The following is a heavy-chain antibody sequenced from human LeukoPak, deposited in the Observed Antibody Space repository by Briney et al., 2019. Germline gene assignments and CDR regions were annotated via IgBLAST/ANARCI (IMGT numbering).Heavy chain of an antibody. CDR1: GFSVRNNY. CDR2: ISYDGSNK. Sequence: GAPLLSCVVSGFSVRNNYVSWVRQAPGKGLEWVAVISYDGSNKYYADSVKGRFTISRDNSKNTLYLQMNSLRAEDTAVYYCAKDAPHYFDYWGQGTLVTVSS. J-gene: IGHJ4*02. V-gene: IGHV3-30*18. CDR3: AKDAPHYFDY.